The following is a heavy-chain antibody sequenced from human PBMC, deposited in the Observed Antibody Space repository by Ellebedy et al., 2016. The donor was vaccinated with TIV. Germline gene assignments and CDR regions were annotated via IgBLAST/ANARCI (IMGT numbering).Heavy chain of an antibody. Sequence: AASVKVSCKVSGYALTELSMHWVRHAPEKGLEWMGGFDPEDGETIYAQKFQGRVTITRDTSASTAYMELSSLRSEDTAVYYCARGDYYDYVWGSYREWGAFDIWGQGTMVTVSS. V-gene: IGHV1-24*01. J-gene: IGHJ3*02. CDR2: FDPEDGET. CDR3: ARGDYYDYVWGSYREWGAFDI. CDR1: GYALTELS. D-gene: IGHD3-16*02.